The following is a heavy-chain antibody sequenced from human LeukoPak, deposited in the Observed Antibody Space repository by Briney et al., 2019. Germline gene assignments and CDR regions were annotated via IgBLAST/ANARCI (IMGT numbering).Heavy chain of an antibody. CDR2: IYSGGST. CDR1: GFTVSSNY. V-gene: IGHV3-53*01. D-gene: IGHD6-13*01. CDR3: ARRSYSSSWNPHVGAFDI. Sequence: QAGGSLRLSCAASGFTVSSNYMSWVRQAPGKGLEWVSVIYSGGSTYYADSVKGRFTISRDNSKNTLYLQMNSLRAEDTAVYYCARRSYSSSWNPHVGAFDIWGRGTMVTVSS. J-gene: IGHJ3*02.